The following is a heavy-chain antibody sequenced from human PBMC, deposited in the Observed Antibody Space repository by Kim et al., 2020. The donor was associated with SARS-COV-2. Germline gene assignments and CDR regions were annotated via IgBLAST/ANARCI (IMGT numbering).Heavy chain of an antibody. CDR3: AKNRLTAAPTSFDY. D-gene: IGHD6-13*01. V-gene: IGHV3-23*01. J-gene: IGHJ4*02. Sequence: ADSVKGRFTISRDNSKNTLYLQMNSLRAEDTAVYYCAKNRLTAAPTSFDYWGQGTLVTVSS.